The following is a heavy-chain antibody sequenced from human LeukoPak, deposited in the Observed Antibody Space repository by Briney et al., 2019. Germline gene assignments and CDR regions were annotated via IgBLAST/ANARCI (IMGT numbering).Heavy chain of an antibody. V-gene: IGHV3-7*01. J-gene: IGHJ6*02. CDR2: IKQDGSEK. D-gene: IGHD2-15*01. CDR1: GFTFSSYW. CDR3: AREDVVAAPLMDYYYYYGMDV. Sequence: GGSLRLSCAASGFTFSSYWMSWVRQAPGKGLEWVGNIKQDGSEKYYVDSVKGRFTISRDNAKNSLYLQMNSLRAEDTAVYYCAREDVVAAPLMDYYYYYGMDVWGQGTTVTVSS.